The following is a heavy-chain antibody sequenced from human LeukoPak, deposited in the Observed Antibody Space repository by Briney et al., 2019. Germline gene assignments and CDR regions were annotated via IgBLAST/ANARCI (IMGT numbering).Heavy chain of an antibody. CDR2: IYYSGST. D-gene: IGHD6-6*01. CDR1: GGSISSGGYY. V-gene: IGHV4-31*03. J-gene: IGHJ4*02. CDR3: ARWYSSSSAAAEAYFDY. Sequence: PSETLSLTCTVSGGSISSGGYYWSWIRQHPGKGLEWIGYIYYSGSTYYNPSLKSRVAISVDTSKNQFSLKLSSVTAADTAVYYCARWYSSSSAAAEAYFDYWGQGTLVTVSS.